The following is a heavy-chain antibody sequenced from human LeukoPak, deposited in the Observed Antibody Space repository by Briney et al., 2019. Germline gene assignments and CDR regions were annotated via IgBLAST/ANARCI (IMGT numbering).Heavy chain of an antibody. Sequence: SETPSLTCTVSGGSISSSSYCWGWIRQPPGKGLEWIGCICYSGSTYYNPSLKSGVTISEDTSKNQFSLKLSSVTAADTAVYYYARYYYNSGTSRYFDLWGRGTLVTVSS. J-gene: IGHJ2*01. CDR3: ARYYYNSGTSRYFDL. D-gene: IGHD3-10*01. CDR2: ICYSGST. CDR1: GGSISSSSYC. V-gene: IGHV4-39*05.